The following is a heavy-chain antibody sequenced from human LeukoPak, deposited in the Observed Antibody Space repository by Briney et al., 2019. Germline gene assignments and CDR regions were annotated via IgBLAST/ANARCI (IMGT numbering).Heavy chain of an antibody. Sequence: PSETLSLTWAVYGRSFSGYYWYWVRQPPGKGLEWIGEINHSRTTTYNPSLKSRVPISVDTSKNQFSLKLSPVTAADTAVYYCARGENYYDNTGYDYWGQGTLVTVSS. D-gene: IGHD3-22*01. CDR2: INHSRTT. CDR1: GRSFSGYY. CDR3: ARGENYYDNTGYDY. J-gene: IGHJ4*02. V-gene: IGHV4-34*01.